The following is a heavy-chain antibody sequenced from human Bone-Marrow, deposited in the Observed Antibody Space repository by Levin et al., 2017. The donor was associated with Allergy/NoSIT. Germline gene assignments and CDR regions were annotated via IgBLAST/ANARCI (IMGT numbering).Heavy chain of an antibody. V-gene: IGHV4-30-4*01. CDR2: IYHSGNT. D-gene: IGHD3-22*01. J-gene: IGHJ4*02. CDR3: ARAAGSGYLMNLFDH. CDR1: GGSIINYNYY. Sequence: KTSETLSLTCTVSGGSIINYNYYWSWIRQPPGKGLEWLGYIYHSGNTFYNPSLSSRLTMSVDTSKNQVSLNLTSVSAGDTAFYYCARAAGSGYLMNLFDHWGQGSLVTVSS.